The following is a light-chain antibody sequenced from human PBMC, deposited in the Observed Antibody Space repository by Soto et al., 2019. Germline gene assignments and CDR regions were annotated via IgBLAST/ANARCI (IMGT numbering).Light chain of an antibody. CDR1: QSISNN. V-gene: IGKV1-27*01. CDR3: QQDYSAPRT. Sequence: MTQSPSTLSVSPGERATLSCSASQSISNNLAWYQQKPGKAPKLLIYAASTLQTGVPSRFSGSGSGTDFTPTISSLQPEDFATYYCQQDYSAPRTFGQGTKVDIK. CDR2: AAS. J-gene: IGKJ1*01.